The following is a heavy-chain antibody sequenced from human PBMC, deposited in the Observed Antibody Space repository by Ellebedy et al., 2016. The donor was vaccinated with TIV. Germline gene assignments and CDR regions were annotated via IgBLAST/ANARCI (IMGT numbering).Heavy chain of an antibody. D-gene: IGHD3-22*01. CDR2: ITPMFGTA. Sequence: SVKVSCXASGGIFSKYAISWVRQAHGQGLEWMGGITPMFGTANYAQKFQGRVTIIADQSTSTAYMELSSLRSEDTAMYYCARDCGVDTSGYYFFYWGQGTLVTVSS. J-gene: IGHJ4*02. CDR3: ARDCGVDTSGYYFFY. CDR1: GGIFSKYA. V-gene: IGHV1-69*13.